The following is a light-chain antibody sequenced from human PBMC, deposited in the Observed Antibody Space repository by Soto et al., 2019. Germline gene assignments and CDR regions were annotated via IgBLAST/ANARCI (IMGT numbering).Light chain of an antibody. CDR1: QSISSY. V-gene: IGKV1-39*01. Sequence: DIQMTQSPSSLSASVGDRVTITCRASQSISSYLNWYQQKPGKAPKLLIYTASSLQSGVPSRFSGSGSGTDFTLTISSLKPEVFATYYCKQSNSTPIPFGQETRLEIK. J-gene: IGKJ5*01. CDR3: KQSNSTPIP. CDR2: TAS.